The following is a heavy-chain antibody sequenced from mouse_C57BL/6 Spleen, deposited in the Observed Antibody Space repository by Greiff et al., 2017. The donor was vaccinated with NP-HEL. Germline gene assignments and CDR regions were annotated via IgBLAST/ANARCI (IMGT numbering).Heavy chain of an antibody. CDR1: GYTFTDYY. D-gene: IGHD1-1*02. J-gene: IGHJ2*01. Sequence: EVQLQQSGPELVKPGASVKISCKASGYTFTDYYMNWVKQSHGKSLEWIGDINPNNGGTSYNQKFKGKATLTVDKSSSTAYMELRSLTSEDSAVYYCARRGRGLFDYWGKGTTLTVSS. CDR3: ARRGRGLFDY. CDR2: INPNNGGT. V-gene: IGHV1-26*01.